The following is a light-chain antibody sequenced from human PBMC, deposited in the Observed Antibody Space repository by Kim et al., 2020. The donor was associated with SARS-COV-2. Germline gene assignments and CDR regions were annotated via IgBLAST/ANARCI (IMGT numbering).Light chain of an antibody. Sequence: STLTATAGDRGSITCRASKSNSMWLAWDQGNPGKVPKILISKAASLQSGVPSRFSGSGSGTEFTLTISSLKPDDFGTYYCQQYDNYFGQGTKLEI. V-gene: IGKV1-5*03. CDR1: KSNSMW. J-gene: IGKJ2*01. CDR3: QQYDNY. CDR2: KAA.